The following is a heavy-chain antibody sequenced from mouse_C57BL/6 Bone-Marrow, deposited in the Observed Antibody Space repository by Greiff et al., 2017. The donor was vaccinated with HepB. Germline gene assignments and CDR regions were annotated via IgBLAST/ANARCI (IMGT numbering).Heavy chain of an antibody. V-gene: IGHV6-6*01. CDR3: TRRNYGSSYWYFDV. D-gene: IGHD1-1*01. Sequence: EVMLVESGGGLVQPGGSMKLSCAASGFTFSDAWMDWVSQSPEKGLEWVAEIRNKANNHATYYAESVKGRFTISRDDSKSSVYLQMNSLRAEDTGIYYCTRRNYGSSYWYFDVWGTGTTVTVSS. CDR2: IRNKANNHAT. J-gene: IGHJ1*03. CDR1: GFTFSDAW.